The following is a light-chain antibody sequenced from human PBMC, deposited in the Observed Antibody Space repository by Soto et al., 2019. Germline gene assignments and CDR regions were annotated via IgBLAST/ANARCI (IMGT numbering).Light chain of an antibody. CDR2: DVS. CDR1: SSDVGGYNY. CDR3: SSYPSSSTLYV. V-gene: IGLV2-14*01. J-gene: IGLJ1*01. Sequence: QSALTQPASVSGSPGQSITISCTGTSSDVGGYNYVSWYQQHPGKAPKLMIYDVSNRPSGVSNRFSGSKSGNTASLTISGLQAEDETDYYCSSYPSSSTLYVFGTGTKLTVL.